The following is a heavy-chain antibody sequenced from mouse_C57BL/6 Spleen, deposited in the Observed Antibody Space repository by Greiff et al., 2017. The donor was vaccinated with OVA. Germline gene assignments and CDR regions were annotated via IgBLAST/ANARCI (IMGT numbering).Heavy chain of an antibody. CDR3: ARDGNYEEGYAMDY. CDR1: GYAFSSSW. J-gene: IGHJ4*01. Sequence: QVQLQQSGPELVKPGASVKISCKASGYAFSSSWMNWVKQRPGKGLEWIGRIYPGDGDTNYNGKFKGKATLTADKSSSPAYMQLSSLTWEDSAVYGCARDGNYEEGYAMDYWGQGTSVTVAS. CDR2: IYPGDGDT. D-gene: IGHD2-1*01. V-gene: IGHV1-82*01.